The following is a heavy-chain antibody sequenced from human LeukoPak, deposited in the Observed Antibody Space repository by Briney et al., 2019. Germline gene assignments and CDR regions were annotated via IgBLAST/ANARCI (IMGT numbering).Heavy chain of an antibody. Sequence: GGSLRLSCAASGFTVSSNYMSWVRQAPGKGLEWVSYISSSGSTIYYADSVKGRFTISRDNAKNSLYLQMNSLRAEDTAVYYCARFYDSSEGFDYWGQGTLVTVSS. CDR2: ISSSGSTI. CDR3: ARFYDSSEGFDY. D-gene: IGHD3-22*01. CDR1: GFTVSSNY. V-gene: IGHV3-11*01. J-gene: IGHJ4*02.